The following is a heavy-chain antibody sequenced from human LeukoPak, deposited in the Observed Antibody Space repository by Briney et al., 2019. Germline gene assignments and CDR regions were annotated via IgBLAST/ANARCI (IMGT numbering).Heavy chain of an antibody. V-gene: IGHV3-53*01. CDR1: GCTVLSNY. J-gene: IGHJ4*02. CDR3: AGEAVTRNYFDY. D-gene: IGHD4-17*01. Sequence: GWSLRHSFAASGCTVLSNYMNWLRPPPAKELEWVSVIYSGDSTYYADSVKGRFTISRDNSKNTLFLQMNSLRAEDTAVYYCAGEAVTRNYFDYWGQGTLVTVSS. CDR2: IYSGDST.